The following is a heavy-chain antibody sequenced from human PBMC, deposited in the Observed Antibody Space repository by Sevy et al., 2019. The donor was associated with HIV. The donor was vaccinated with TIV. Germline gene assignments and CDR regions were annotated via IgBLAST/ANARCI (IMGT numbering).Heavy chain of an antibody. CDR2: MYHSGST. J-gene: IGHJ4*02. Sequence: SEILSLTCAVSGGSISSGGYSWSWIRQPPGKGLEWIGYMYHSGSTYYNPSLKSRVTISVDRSKNQFSLRLSSVTAADTAVYYCARRDPSNAFDYWGQGTLVTVSS. CDR3: ARRDPSNAFDY. CDR1: GGSISSGGYS. V-gene: IGHV4-30-2*01. D-gene: IGHD2-8*01.